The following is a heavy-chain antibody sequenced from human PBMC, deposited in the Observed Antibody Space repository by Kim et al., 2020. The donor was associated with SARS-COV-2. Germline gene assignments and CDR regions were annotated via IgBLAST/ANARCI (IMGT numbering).Heavy chain of an antibody. CDR1: GGSIRSGGKF. D-gene: IGHD2-2*01. CDR2: ISYSGNP. Sequence: SETLSLTCSVSGGSIRSGGKFWTWIRQHPAKGLEWIGYISYSGNPHYSPSLRSRVSISLQTSENQFSLDLSSVTAADTAVYYCARGQPLDYWGQGILVTV. CDR3: ARGQPLDY. V-gene: IGHV4-31*03. J-gene: IGHJ4*02.